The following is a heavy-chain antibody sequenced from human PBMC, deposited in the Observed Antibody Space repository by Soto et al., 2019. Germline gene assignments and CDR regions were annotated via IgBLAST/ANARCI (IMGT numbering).Heavy chain of an antibody. D-gene: IGHD1-26*01. J-gene: IGHJ4*02. CDR3: AGVGATFFPETFDY. CDR2: IIPIFGTA. Sequence: SVKVSCKASGGTFSSYAISWVRQAPGQGLEWMGGIIPIFGTANYAQKFQGRVTITADESTSTAYMELSSLRSEDTAVYYCAGVGATFFPETFDYWGQGTLVTVSS. CDR1: GGTFSSYA. V-gene: IGHV1-69*13.